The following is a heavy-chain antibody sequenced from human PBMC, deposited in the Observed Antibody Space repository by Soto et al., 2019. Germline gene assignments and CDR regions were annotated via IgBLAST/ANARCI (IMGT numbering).Heavy chain of an antibody. Sequence: GGSLRLSCAASGFTFSSYSMNWVRQAPGKGLEWVSSISSSSSYIYYADSVKGRFTISRDNAKNSLYLQMNSLRAEDTAVYYCARDRYCSGGSCRNWFDHWGQGPRSPSPQ. CDR3: ARDRYCSGGSCRNWFDH. D-gene: IGHD2-15*01. CDR1: GFTFSSYS. V-gene: IGHV3-21*01. J-gene: IGHJ5*02. CDR2: ISSSSSYI.